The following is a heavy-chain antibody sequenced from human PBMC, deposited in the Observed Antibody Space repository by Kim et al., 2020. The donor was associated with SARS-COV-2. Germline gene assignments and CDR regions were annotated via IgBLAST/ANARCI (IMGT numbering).Heavy chain of an antibody. CDR3: AKGKACSSWPHFYYYYMDV. V-gene: IGHV1-8*01. CDR2: INPNSGNA. J-gene: IGHJ6*03. Sequence: ASVKVSCKASGYTFSSYDLNWVRQTTAQGLEWMGWINPNSGNAPFAPKFQGRVTMTRNTSISTAYIELSSLTSADTAIYFCAKGKACSSWPHFYYYYMDV. D-gene: IGHD6-13*01. CDR1: GYTFSSYD.